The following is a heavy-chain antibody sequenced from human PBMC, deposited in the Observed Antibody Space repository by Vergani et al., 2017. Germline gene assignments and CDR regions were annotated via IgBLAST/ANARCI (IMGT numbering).Heavy chain of an antibody. Sequence: QLQLQESGPGLVKPSATLSLTCSVSGASIRSSNYYWGWIRPPPGKGLDWIASLYYSWSTYYNPSLKSRVTISVDTSKNQFSLTLRSVTAADTPVYFCARHSTVEWLVKLGWIDPWGQGILVTVSS. CDR3: ARHSTVEWLVKLGWIDP. CDR2: LYYSWST. D-gene: IGHD6-19*01. CDR1: GASIRSSNYY. J-gene: IGHJ5*02. V-gene: IGHV4-39*01.